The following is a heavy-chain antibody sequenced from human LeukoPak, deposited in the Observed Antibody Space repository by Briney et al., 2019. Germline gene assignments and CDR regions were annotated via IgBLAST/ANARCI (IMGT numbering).Heavy chain of an antibody. Sequence: GRSLRLSCAASGFTFSSYAMHWVRQAPGRGLEWVAFISYDGSNIHYADSVKGRFTISRDNSKDTLYLQMNSLRAEDTAVYYCAREHPASETEWDVWGQGTTVTVSS. CDR1: GFTFSSYA. J-gene: IGHJ6*02. V-gene: IGHV3-30*04. CDR2: ISYDGSNI. D-gene: IGHD1-14*01. CDR3: AREHPASETEWDV.